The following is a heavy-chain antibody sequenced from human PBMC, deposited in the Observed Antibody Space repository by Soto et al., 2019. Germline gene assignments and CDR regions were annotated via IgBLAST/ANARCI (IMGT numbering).Heavy chain of an antibody. CDR3: ARVDCSSTSCDNWFDP. J-gene: IGHJ5*02. CDR1: GYTFTSYG. D-gene: IGHD2-2*01. V-gene: IGHV1-18*01. CDR2: ISAYNGNT. Sequence: ASVKVSCKASGYTFTSYGISWVRQAPGQGLEWMGWISAYNGNTNYAQKLQGRVTMTTDTSTSTAYMELRSLRSDDTAVYYCARVDCSSTSCDNWFDPWGQGTLVTVSS.